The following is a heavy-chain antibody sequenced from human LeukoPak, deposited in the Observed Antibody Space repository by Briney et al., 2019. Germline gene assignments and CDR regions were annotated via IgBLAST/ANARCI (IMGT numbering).Heavy chain of an antibody. J-gene: IGHJ3*02. D-gene: IGHD1-1*01. Sequence: ASVKVSCKASGYTFTSYAMHWVRQAPGQRLEWMGWINAGNGNTKYSQKFQGRVTITRDTSASTAYMELSSLRSEDTAVYYCARDPPQLFLSSQRGAFDIWGQGTMVTVSS. V-gene: IGHV1-3*01. CDR1: GYTFTSYA. CDR3: ARDPPQLFLSSQRGAFDI. CDR2: INAGNGNT.